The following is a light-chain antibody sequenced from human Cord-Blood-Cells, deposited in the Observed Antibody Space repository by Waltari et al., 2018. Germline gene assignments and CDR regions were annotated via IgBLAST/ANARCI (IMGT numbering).Light chain of an antibody. CDR3: QQYGSSPRT. Sequence: EIVLTQSPGTLSLSPGERATLSCRASQSVSSSYLAWYQQKPGQAPRLLICGASSRATDIPDRFSGSGSGTDFTLTISRLEPEDFAVYYCQQYGSSPRTFGQGTKVEIK. CDR2: GAS. V-gene: IGKV3-20*01. J-gene: IGKJ1*01. CDR1: QSVSSSY.